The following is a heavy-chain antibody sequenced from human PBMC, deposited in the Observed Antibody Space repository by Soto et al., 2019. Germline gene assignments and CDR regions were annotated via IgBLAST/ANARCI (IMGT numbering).Heavy chain of an antibody. CDR2: INHSGST. CDR3: ARGGILGYCSSTSCKKEEGADARIDY. Sequence: QVQLQQGGAGLLKPSETLSLTCAVYGGSFSGYYWSWIRQPPGKGLEWIGEINHSGSTNYNPSLKRRVTISVDTSKNQFSLKLSSVTAADTAVYYCARGGILGYCSSTSCKKEEGADARIDYWGQGTRVTVSS. V-gene: IGHV4-34*01. D-gene: IGHD2-2*01. CDR1: GGSFSGYY. J-gene: IGHJ4*02.